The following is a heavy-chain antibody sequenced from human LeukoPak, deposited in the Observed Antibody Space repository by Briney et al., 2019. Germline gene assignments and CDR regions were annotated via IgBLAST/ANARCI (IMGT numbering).Heavy chain of an antibody. V-gene: IGHV3-7*01. D-gene: IGHD2-2*01. CDR2: IKQDGSEK. J-gene: IGHJ5*02. CDR1: GFTFSSYW. Sequence: HPGGSLRLSCAASGFTFSSYWMSCVRQAPGKGLEWVANIKQDGSEKYYVDSVKGRFTISRDNAKNSLYLQMNSLRAEDTAVYYCARRAPAAFSRVRYNWFDPWGQGTLVTVSS. CDR3: ARRAPAAFSRVRYNWFDP.